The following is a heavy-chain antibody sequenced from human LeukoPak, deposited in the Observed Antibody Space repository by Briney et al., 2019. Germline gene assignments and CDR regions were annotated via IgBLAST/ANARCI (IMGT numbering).Heavy chain of an antibody. J-gene: IGHJ5*02. CDR2: ISGSGDTT. CDR1: GFTFSSYA. D-gene: IGHD5/OR15-5a*01. Sequence: GGSLRLSCAASGFTFSSYAMSWVRQASGKGLEWVSVISGSGDTTYYADSGKGRFTISRDNSKNTLFLQMNSLRAEDTAVYYCAKTIASLGSGARYFDPWGQGTMITVSS. V-gene: IGHV3-23*01. CDR3: AKTIASLGSGARYFDP.